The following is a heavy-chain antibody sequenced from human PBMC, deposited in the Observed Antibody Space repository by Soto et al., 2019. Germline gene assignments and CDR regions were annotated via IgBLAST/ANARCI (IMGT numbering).Heavy chain of an antibody. J-gene: IGHJ4*02. CDR2: ISAYNGNT. V-gene: IGHV1-18*01. D-gene: IGHD3-22*01. CDR3: ARGTGYDSSGYYYGFDY. CDR1: GYTFTSYG. Sequence: ASVKVSCKASGYTFTSYGISWVRQAPGQGLEWMGWISAYNGNTNYAQKLQGRVTMTTDTSTSTAYMELRSLRSDDTAVYYCARGTGYDSSGYYYGFDYWGQGTLVTVAS.